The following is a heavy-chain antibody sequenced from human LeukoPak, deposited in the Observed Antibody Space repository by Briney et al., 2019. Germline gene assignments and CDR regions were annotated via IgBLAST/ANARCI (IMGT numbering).Heavy chain of an antibody. V-gene: IGHV4-59*05. CDR1: GGSISSYY. CDR2: IYYSGST. D-gene: IGHD6-19*01. CDR3: ARRGSGWYYFDY. J-gene: IGHJ4*02. Sequence: SETLSLTCTVSGGSISSYYWSWIRQPPGKGLEWIGSIYYSGSTYYNPSLKSRVTISVDTSKNQFSLKLSSVTAADTAVYYCARRGSGWYYFDYWGQGTLVTVSS.